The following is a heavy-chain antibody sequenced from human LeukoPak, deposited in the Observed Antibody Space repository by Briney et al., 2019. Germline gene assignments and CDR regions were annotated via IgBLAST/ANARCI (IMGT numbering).Heavy chain of an antibody. D-gene: IGHD4-17*01. Sequence: ASVKVSCKASGYTFTGYYMHWVRQATGQGLEWMGWMNPNSGNTGYAQKFQGRVTMTRNTSISTAYMELSSLRSEDTAVYCCARQTTVTTFSYYYYYMDVWGKGTTVTISS. CDR1: GYTFTGYY. V-gene: IGHV1-8*02. CDR2: MNPNSGNT. CDR3: ARQTTVTTFSYYYYYMDV. J-gene: IGHJ6*03.